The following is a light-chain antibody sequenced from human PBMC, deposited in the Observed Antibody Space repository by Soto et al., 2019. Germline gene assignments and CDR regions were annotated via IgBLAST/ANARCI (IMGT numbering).Light chain of an antibody. CDR2: GAS. CDR3: QQYARSPIT. V-gene: IGKV3-20*01. Sequence: EIVLTQPRVPLSLYPGARATPSCSASQSVSNNYLAWYQQKLGQAPRILIYGASSRANGIPDRLNGSGSGTEFTLTISRVEPEDFAVYWCQQYARSPITVGRGTRLEI. J-gene: IGKJ5*01. CDR1: QSVSNNY.